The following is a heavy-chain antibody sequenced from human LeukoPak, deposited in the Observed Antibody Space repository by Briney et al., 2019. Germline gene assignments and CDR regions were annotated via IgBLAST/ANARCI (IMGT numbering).Heavy chain of an antibody. Sequence: GGSLRLSCTASGFAFTSHSMSWVRHSPGRGLEWVSAISGSGAYTYYADSVKGRFTISRDNSHNTLYLQMNSLRAEDTAVYYCAKPYYGSGLTYFDYWGQGTLVTVSS. CDR1: GFAFTSHS. D-gene: IGHD3-10*01. V-gene: IGHV3-23*01. CDR3: AKPYYGSGLTYFDY. CDR2: ISGSGAYT. J-gene: IGHJ4*02.